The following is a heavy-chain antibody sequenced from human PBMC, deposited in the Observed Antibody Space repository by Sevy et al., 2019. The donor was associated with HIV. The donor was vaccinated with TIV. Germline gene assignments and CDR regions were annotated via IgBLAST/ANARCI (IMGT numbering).Heavy chain of an antibody. CDR2: VYYTGST. D-gene: IGHD6-19*01. V-gene: IGHV4-39*02. Sequence: SETLSLTCTVSGDSISSNNFYWGWVRQPPEKGLEWIGSVYYTGSTYYNPSLKSRVTISVDTSKNQFSLKLTSVTAADTAVYYCAREAVALDYWGQGTLVTVSS. CDR3: AREAVALDY. J-gene: IGHJ4*01. CDR1: GDSISSNNFY.